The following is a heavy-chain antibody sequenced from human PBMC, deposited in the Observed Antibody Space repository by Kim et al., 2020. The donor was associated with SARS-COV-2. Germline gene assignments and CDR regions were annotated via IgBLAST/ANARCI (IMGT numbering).Heavy chain of an antibody. D-gene: IGHD4-17*01. CDR1: GGSISSGGYA. Sequence: SETLSLTCRVSGGSISSGGYAWSWLRQAPGKGPEWIGYIYYRGTSHHNPALSRRVTLTIERSKNQITLQLRSVTAADTAVYFCARGGASTVTSFWFLDLWGRGTRVRVSS. CDR2: IYYRGTS. CDR3: ARGGASTVTSFWFLDL. J-gene: IGHJ2*01. V-gene: IGHV4-30-2*01.